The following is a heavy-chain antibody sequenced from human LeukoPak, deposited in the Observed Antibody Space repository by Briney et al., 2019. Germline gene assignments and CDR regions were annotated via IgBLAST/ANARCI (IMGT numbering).Heavy chain of an antibody. D-gene: IGHD6-13*01. Sequence: PSETLSLTCTVSGGSISTGAYYWSWIRQHPGKGLEWIGCIYDSGSTYYNPSLKSRVTISVDTSKNQFSLKLSSVTAADTAVYYCARETIAPTKVDYWGQGTLVTVSS. J-gene: IGHJ4*02. CDR2: IYDSGST. CDR3: ARETIAPTKVDY. V-gene: IGHV4-31*03. CDR1: GGSISTGAYY.